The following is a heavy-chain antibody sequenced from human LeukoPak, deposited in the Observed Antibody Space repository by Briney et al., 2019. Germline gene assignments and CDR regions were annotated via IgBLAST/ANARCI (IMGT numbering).Heavy chain of an antibody. CDR1: GFTLSDYY. D-gene: IGHD6-13*01. V-gene: IGHV3-11*04. J-gene: IGHJ4*02. CDR2: ISSSGSTI. Sequence: PGGSLRLSCAASGFTLSDYYMSWIRQAPGKGLEWVSYISSSGSTIYYADSVKGRFTISRDNAKNSLYLQMNSLRAEDTAVYFCTREAAAGIDYWGQGTLVTVSS. CDR3: TREAAAGIDY.